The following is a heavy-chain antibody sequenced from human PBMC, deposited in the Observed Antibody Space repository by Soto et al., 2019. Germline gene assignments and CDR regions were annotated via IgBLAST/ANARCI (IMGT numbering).Heavy chain of an antibody. V-gene: IGHV1-69*08. CDR1: GGTFSSYT. D-gene: IGHD1-1*01. CDR2: IIPIFGVT. J-gene: IGHJ4*02. CDR3: VRDWESTTQTWGFGDS. Sequence: QVQLVQSGAEVQKPGSSVKVSCNASGGTFSSYTITWVRQAPGQGLEWLGRIIPIFGVTNYAQKFQDRVTITADRSTTTAYMELSRLRSEDTAVYYCVRDWESTTQTWGFGDSWGQGTLVTVSS.